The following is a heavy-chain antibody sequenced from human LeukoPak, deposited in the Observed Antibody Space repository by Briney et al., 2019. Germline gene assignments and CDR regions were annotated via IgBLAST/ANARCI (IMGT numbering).Heavy chain of an antibody. CDR2: IYYSGST. CDR1: GGSISSYY. J-gene: IGHJ4*02. CDR3: ARVSSGWYYFDY. D-gene: IGHD6-19*01. Sequence: PSETLSLTCTVSGGSISSYYWSWIRQPPGKGLEWIGYIYYSGSTNYNPSLKSRVTISVDTSKNQFSLKLSSVTAADTAVHYCARVSSGWYYFDYWGQGTLVTVSS. V-gene: IGHV4-59*01.